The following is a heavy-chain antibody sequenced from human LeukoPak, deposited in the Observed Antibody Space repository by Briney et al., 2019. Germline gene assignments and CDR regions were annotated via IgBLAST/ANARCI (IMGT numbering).Heavy chain of an antibody. Sequence: PSQTLSLTCTVSGGSISSGGYYWSWIRQHPGKGLEWIGYIYYSGSTYYNPSLKSRVTISVDTSKNQFSLKLSSVTAADTAAYYCARGPPRLGYCSSTSCYTFDYWGQGTLVTVSS. CDR2: IYYSGST. V-gene: IGHV4-31*03. CDR1: GGSISSGGYY. J-gene: IGHJ4*02. CDR3: ARGPPRLGYCSSTSCYTFDY. D-gene: IGHD2-2*02.